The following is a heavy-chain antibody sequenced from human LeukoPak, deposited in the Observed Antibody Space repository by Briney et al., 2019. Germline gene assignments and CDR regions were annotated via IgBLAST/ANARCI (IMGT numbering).Heavy chain of an antibody. J-gene: IGHJ3*02. Sequence: HPSETLSLACTLSGGSISSYYWTWIRQPPGKGLEWIGYIYYSGSTNYNPSLKSRVTISVDTSKNQFSLKLHSVTAADTAVYYCARAVRDRKYGYAFDIWGQGTMVTVSS. CDR3: ARAVRDRKYGYAFDI. CDR1: GGSISSYY. V-gene: IGHV4-59*01. D-gene: IGHD4-17*01. CDR2: IYYSGST.